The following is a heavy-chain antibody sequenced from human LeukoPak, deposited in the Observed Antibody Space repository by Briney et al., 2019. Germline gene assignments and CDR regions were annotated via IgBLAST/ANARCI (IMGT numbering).Heavy chain of an antibody. CDR1: GHTLTELS. V-gene: IGHV1-24*01. CDR2: FDPEYSET. D-gene: IGHD6-6*01. J-gene: IGHJ6*03. CDR3: ATGSSMRQDYYYYYCMDV. Sequence: ASVKVSCKVSGHTLTELSMHWVRQAPGKGLEWMGGFDPEYSETIYAQKFQGRVTMTEDTSTDTAYMELSSLRSEDTAVYYCATGSSMRQDYYYYYCMDVWGKGTTVTVSS.